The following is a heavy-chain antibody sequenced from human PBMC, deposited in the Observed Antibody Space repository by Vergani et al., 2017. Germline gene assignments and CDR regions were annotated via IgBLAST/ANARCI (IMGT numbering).Heavy chain of an antibody. V-gene: IGHV3-33*01. Sequence: QVQLVESEGGVVQPGRSLTLSCVASGFTFSSHGMHWVRQAPGKGLEWVAVIWYDGSKYYGDSVKGRFTISRDNSKNTLYLPMNSLRVEDTAVYYCARWGNEKRLDSWGQGTLVTVSS. CDR1: GFTFSSHG. J-gene: IGHJ5*01. D-gene: IGHD1-1*01. CDR2: IWYDGSK. CDR3: ARWGNEKRLDS.